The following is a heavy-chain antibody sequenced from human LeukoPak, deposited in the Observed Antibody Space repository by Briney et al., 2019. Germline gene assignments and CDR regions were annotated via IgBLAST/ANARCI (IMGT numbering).Heavy chain of an antibody. CDR3: ARHVTYGISWPYFDY. Sequence: SETLSLTCTVSGGSITSYYWSWIRQPPGKGLEWIGYIYYSGSTNYNPSLKSRVTISVDTSKNQFSLKLSSVTAADTAVYYCARHVTYGISWPYFDYWGQGTLVTVSS. V-gene: IGHV4-59*08. CDR1: GGSITSYY. CDR2: IYYSGST. D-gene: IGHD6-13*01. J-gene: IGHJ4*02.